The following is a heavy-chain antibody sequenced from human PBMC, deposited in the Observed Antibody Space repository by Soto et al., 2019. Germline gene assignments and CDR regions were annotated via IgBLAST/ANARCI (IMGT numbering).Heavy chain of an antibody. CDR2: FDPEDGET. D-gene: IGHD5-12*01. CDR3: ARGYSGYDRRLDY. CDR1: GYTLTELS. J-gene: IGHJ4*02. V-gene: IGHV1-24*01. Sequence: ASVKVSCKVSGYTLTELSMHWVRQAPGKGLEWMGGFDPEDGETIYAQKFQGRVTMTEDTSTSTAYMELRSLRSDDTAVYYCARGYSGYDRRLDYWGQGTLVTVSS.